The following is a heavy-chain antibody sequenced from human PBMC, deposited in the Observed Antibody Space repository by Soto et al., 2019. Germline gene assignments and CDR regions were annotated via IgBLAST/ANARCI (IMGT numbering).Heavy chain of an antibody. V-gene: IGHV4-39*01. D-gene: IGHD3-3*02. CDR1: GGSISSSSYY. CDR2: IYYSGST. J-gene: IGHJ5*02. CDR3: ASPKIAFYNWFDP. Sequence: QLQLQESGPGLVKPSETLSLTCTVSGGSISSSSYYWGWIRQPPGKGLEWIGSIYYSGSTYYNPSLQSRVTISVDTSKNQFSLKLSSVTAAATAVYYCASPKIAFYNWFDPWGQGTLVTVSS.